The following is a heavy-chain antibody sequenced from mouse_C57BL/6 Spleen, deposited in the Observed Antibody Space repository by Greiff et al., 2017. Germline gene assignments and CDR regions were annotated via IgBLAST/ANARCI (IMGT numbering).Heavy chain of an antibody. CDR1: GYAFSSSW. CDR2: IYPGDGDT. CDR3: AREDYDYERGYCDV. D-gene: IGHD2-4*01. Sequence: QVQLQQSGPELVKPGASVKISCKASGYAFSSSWMNWVKQRPGKGLEWIGRIYPGDGDTNYNGKFKGKATLTADKSSSTAYMQLSSLTSEDSAVYFCAREDYDYERGYCDVWGTGTTVTVAS. J-gene: IGHJ1*03. V-gene: IGHV1-82*01.